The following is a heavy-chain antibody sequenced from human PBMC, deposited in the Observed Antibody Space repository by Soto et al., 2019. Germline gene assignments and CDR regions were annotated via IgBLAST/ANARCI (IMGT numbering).Heavy chain of an antibody. Sequence: QGHLVQSGVEVKTPGASVKVSCQASGYTFFTYDISGVRQAPGQGLVWMGWISTYSGDTKYAQTFQGRVTMTTDTSTTTAYLELRRLRSDDTAVYYCARQHGPTTSENGFDPWGQGTLVSVSS. CDR2: ISTYSGDT. V-gene: IGHV1-18*01. D-gene: IGHD5-12*01. CDR3: ARQHGPTTSENGFDP. CDR1: GYTFFTYD. J-gene: IGHJ5*02.